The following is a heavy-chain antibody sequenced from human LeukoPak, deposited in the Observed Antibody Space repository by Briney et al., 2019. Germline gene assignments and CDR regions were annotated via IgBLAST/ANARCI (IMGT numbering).Heavy chain of an antibody. D-gene: IGHD3-10*01. J-gene: IGHJ4*02. CDR2: ISSSGSTI. CDR3: ARDFHHGSGSYYFDY. V-gene: IGHV3-11*01. Sequence: GGSLRLSCAASGFTFSDYYMSWIRQAPGKGLEWVSYISSSGSTIYYADSVKGRFTISRGNAKNSLYLQMNSLRAEDTAVYYCARDFHHGSGSYYFDYWGQGTLVTVSS. CDR1: GFTFSDYY.